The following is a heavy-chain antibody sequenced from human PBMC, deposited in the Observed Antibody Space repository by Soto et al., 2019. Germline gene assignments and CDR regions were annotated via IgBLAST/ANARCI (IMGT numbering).Heavy chain of an antibody. CDR3: ARGEVGYDILTGSYYYGMDV. V-gene: IGHV4-39*01. CDR2: IYYSGST. D-gene: IGHD3-9*01. J-gene: IGHJ6*02. Sequence: SETLSLTCTVSGGSISSSIYYWGWIRQPTGKGLEWIGSIYYSGSTYYNPSLKSRVTISVDTSKNQFSLKLSSVTAADTAVYYCARGEVGYDILTGSYYYGMDVWGQGTTVTVSS. CDR1: GGSISSSIYY.